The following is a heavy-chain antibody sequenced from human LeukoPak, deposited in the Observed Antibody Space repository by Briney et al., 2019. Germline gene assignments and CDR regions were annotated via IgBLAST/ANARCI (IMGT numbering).Heavy chain of an antibody. CDR3: ARAVYFVSGTYDRVHFDF. V-gene: IGHV4-31*03. J-gene: IGHJ4*02. Sequence: SQTLSLTCTVSGGSISRRGYYWTWIRQHPGKGLEWIGYTYYGGSTYYNPSLKSRVTISVDTSNNQFSLRLSSVTAADTAVYYCARAVYFVSGTYDRVHFDFWGQGTLVAASS. CDR2: TYYGGST. D-gene: IGHD3-10*01. CDR1: GGSISRRGYY.